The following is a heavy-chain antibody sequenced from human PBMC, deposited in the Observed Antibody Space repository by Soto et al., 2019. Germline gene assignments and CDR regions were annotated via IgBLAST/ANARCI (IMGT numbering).Heavy chain of an antibody. V-gene: IGHV1-18*01. Sequence: GASVEVSCKXSGYTFTSYGISWVRQAPGQGLEWMGWISAYNGNTNYAQKLQGRVTMTTDTSTSTAYMELRSLRSDDTAVYYRASVGCSSTSYYGPFDYWGQGTLVTVSS. CDR3: ASVGCSSTSYYGPFDY. CDR1: GYTFTSYG. J-gene: IGHJ4*02. CDR2: ISAYNGNT. D-gene: IGHD2-2*01.